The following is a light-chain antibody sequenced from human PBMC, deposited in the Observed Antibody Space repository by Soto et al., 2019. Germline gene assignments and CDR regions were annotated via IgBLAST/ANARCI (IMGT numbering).Light chain of an antibody. V-gene: IGKV3-20*01. CDR2: GAS. CDR3: QQYGSSRT. CDR1: QSVSSSY. J-gene: IGKJ1*01. Sequence: EIVFTQSPGTLSLSPGERATLSCRASQSVSSSYLAWYPQKPGQAPRLLIYGASSRATGIPDRFSGSGSGTDFTLTISRMEPEEFAVDYCQQYGSSRTVGQGTKVGIK.